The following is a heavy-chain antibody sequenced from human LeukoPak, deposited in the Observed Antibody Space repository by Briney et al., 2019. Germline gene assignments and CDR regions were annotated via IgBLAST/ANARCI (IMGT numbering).Heavy chain of an antibody. CDR3: AKVDTAMGGYFDY. CDR1: GFTFSSYA. CDR2: ISGSGGST. J-gene: IGHJ4*02. Sequence: GGSLRPSCAASGFTFSSYAMSWVRQAPGKGLEWVSAISGSGGSTYYADSVKGRFTISRDNSKNTLYLQMNSLRAEDTAVYYCAKVDTAMGGYFDYWGQGTLVTVSS. V-gene: IGHV3-23*01. D-gene: IGHD5-18*01.